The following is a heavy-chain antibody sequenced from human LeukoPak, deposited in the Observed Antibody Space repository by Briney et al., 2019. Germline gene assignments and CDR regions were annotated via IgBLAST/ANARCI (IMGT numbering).Heavy chain of an antibody. CDR2: IYYSGSA. J-gene: IGHJ4*02. CDR3: ASKVAYCSGGSCYGYFDY. Sequence: SETLSLTCTVSGGSISSYYWSWIRQPPGKGLEWIGYIYYSGSANYNPSLKSRVTISVDTSKNQISLKLSSVTAANAAMNYFASKVAYCSGGSCYGYFDYWGQGTLVTVSS. D-gene: IGHD2-15*01. CDR1: GGSISSYY. V-gene: IGHV4-59*12.